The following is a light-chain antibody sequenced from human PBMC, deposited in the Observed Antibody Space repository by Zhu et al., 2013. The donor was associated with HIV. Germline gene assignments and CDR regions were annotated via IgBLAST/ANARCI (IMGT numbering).Light chain of an antibody. CDR1: NIESKS. J-gene: IGLJ2*01. CDR2: DDR. Sequence: SYELSQPPSVSVAPGKTATIACAGDNIESKSVHWYQQKPGQAPVLVVYDDRDRPSGIPDRFSGSKSGTSATLGITGLQTGDEADYYCGTWDSSLSVHVLFGGGTKLTVL. CDR3: GTWDSSLSVHVL. V-gene: IGLV3-21*03.